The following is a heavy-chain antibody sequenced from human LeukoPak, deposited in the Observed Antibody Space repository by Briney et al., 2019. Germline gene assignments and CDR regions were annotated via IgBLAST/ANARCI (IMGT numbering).Heavy chain of an antibody. CDR1: GHSISTGYH. J-gene: IGHJ4*02. Sequence: SETLSLTCTVSGHSISTGYHWGWIRQPPGKGLEWIGGIHHSGSTYYNPSLKSRVTISVDTSKNQFSLKLSSVTAADTAVYYCARGAVVVTAIVPFGYWGQGTLVTVSS. V-gene: IGHV4-38-2*02. CDR3: ARGAVVVTAIVPFGY. CDR2: IHHSGST. D-gene: IGHD2-21*02.